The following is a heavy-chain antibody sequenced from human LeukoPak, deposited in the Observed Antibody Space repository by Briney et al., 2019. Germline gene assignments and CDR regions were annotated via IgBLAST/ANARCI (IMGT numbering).Heavy chain of an antibody. CDR2: ISYDGSNK. D-gene: IGHD3-22*01. V-gene: IGHV3-30-3*01. Sequence: PGRSLRLSCSASGFTFSSYAMHWVRQAPGKGLEWVAVISYDGSNKYYADSVKGRFTISRDNSKNTLYLQMNSLRAEDTAVYYCARGYDSSGLHYYYYMDVWGKGTTVTVSS. J-gene: IGHJ6*03. CDR1: GFTFSSYA. CDR3: ARGYDSSGLHYYYYMDV.